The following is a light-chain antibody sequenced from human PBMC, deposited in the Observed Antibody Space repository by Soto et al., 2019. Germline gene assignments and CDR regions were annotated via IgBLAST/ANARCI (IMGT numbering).Light chain of an antibody. Sequence: EIVLPQSQATLAGSPWEKVTLSFRASQSLSGNLAWYQQKPGQAPRLLIFRASTRATGVPARFSGSGSGTDFTLTISRLEPEDFAVYYCQQYGSSGKFGQGTKVDIK. J-gene: IGKJ1*01. V-gene: IGKV3-15*01. CDR2: RAS. CDR3: QQYGSSGK. CDR1: QSLSGN.